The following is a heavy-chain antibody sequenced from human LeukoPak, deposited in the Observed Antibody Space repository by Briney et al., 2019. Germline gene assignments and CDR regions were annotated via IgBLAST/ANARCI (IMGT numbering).Heavy chain of an antibody. J-gene: IGHJ5*02. D-gene: IGHD3-10*01. CDR2: MDPNNGNT. CDR1: GYTFTTYD. CDR3: VRDGEGVAISVNYWFDP. Sequence: ASVKVSCKASGYTFTTYDINWVRQATGQGLEWMGWMDPNNGNTGYAQKFQGRVTMTRDTSISTAYMELRGLRSEDTAVYYCVRDGEGVAISVNYWFDPWGQGTLVTVSS. V-gene: IGHV1-8*01.